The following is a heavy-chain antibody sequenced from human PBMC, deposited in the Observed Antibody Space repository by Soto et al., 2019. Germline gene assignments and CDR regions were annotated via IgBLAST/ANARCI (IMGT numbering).Heavy chain of an antibody. J-gene: IGHJ4*02. D-gene: IGHD3-22*01. CDR2: ITPMFGTS. CDR1: GGTFSNYA. Sequence: ASVKVSCKASGGTFSNYAINWVRQAPGQGLEWMGVITPMFGTSNYAQKFQGRVTITADASTRTIDMTLRSLTSEDTAVYYCAGVGSGYYFFDYWGQGTLVTVS. V-gene: IGHV1-69*13. CDR3: AGVGSGYYFFDY.